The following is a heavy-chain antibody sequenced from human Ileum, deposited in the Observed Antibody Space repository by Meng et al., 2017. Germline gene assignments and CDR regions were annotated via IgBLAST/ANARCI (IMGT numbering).Heavy chain of an antibody. Sequence: ASVKVSCKASGYTFTSYGISWVRQAPGQGLEWMGWISAYNGNTNYAQKLQGRVTMTTDTSTSTAYMELRSLRSDDTAVYYCARVVEGHYDFWSGYSGAHAYWGHGNLVTGAS. V-gene: IGHV1-18*01. J-gene: IGHJ4*01. CDR3: ARVVEGHYDFWSGYSGAHAY. CDR2: ISAYNGNT. CDR1: GYTFTSYG. D-gene: IGHD3-3*01.